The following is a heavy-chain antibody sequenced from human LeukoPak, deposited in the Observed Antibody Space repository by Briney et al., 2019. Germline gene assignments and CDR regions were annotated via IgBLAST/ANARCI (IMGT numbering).Heavy chain of an antibody. V-gene: IGHV3-33*08. J-gene: IGHJ4*02. CDR1: GFTFSSYG. CDR3: ARDLVDSSGIFDY. Sequence: PGGSLRLSCAASGFTFSSYGMHWVRQAPGKGLEWVAVIWYDGSNKYYADSVKGRFTISRDNSKNTLYLQMNSLRAEDTAVYYCARDLVDSSGIFDYWGQGTLVTVSS. D-gene: IGHD3-22*01. CDR2: IWYDGSNK.